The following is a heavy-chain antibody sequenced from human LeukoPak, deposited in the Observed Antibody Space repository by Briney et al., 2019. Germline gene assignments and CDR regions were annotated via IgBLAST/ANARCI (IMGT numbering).Heavy chain of an antibody. V-gene: IGHV3-30-3*01. CDR3: ARQRLGYCSGGSCYSSHNCFDP. Sequence: GRSLRLSCAASGFTFSSYVIHWVRQAPGKGLEWVAVISYDGSNKYYADSVKGRFTISRDNSKNTLYLQMNNLRAEDTAVYYCARQRLGYCSGGSCYSSHNCFDPWAGRTLVTVSS. CDR2: ISYDGSNK. CDR1: GFTFSSYV. D-gene: IGHD2-15*01. J-gene: IGHJ5*02.